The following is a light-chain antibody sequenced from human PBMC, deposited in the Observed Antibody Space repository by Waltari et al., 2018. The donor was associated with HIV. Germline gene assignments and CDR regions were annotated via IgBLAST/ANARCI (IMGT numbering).Light chain of an antibody. CDR1: QSVSSN. J-gene: IGKJ4*01. CDR3: QQYNNWPALT. CDR2: GAS. V-gene: IGKV3-15*01. Sequence: EIVMTQSPATLSVSPGERATISCRASQSVSSNLAWYQQKPGQAPRLLIYGASTRATGIPARFSGSGSGTEFTLTISSLQSEDFAVYYCQQYNNWPALTFGGGTKVEIK.